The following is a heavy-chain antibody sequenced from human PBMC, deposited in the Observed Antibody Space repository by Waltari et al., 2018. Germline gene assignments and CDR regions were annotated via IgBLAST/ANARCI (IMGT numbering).Heavy chain of an antibody. J-gene: IGHJ4*02. D-gene: IGHD6-6*01. CDR2: INPNSGGT. V-gene: IGHV1-2*02. CDR1: GYTFPGYY. CDR3: ARDLLSSSPGVFDY. Sequence: QVQLVPSGVEVKKPGASVKVSCKASGYTFPGYYMHWVRMAPGQGLEWMGWINPNSGGTNYAQKFQGRVTMTRDTSISTAYMELSRLRSDDTAVYYCARDLLSSSPGVFDYWGQGTLVTVSS.